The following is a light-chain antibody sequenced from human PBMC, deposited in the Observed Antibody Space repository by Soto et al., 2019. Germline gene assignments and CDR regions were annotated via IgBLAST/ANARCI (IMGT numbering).Light chain of an antibody. CDR3: QQRSNWPRT. Sequence: EIVLTQSPATLSLSPGERASLSCRASQTVGTYLAWYQEKPGQAPRLLIYDTSNRATGIPARFSGSGSGTDFTLTISSLEPEHFAVYYCQQRSNWPRTFGQGTKVDIK. CDR1: QTVGTY. CDR2: DTS. V-gene: IGKV3-11*01. J-gene: IGKJ1*01.